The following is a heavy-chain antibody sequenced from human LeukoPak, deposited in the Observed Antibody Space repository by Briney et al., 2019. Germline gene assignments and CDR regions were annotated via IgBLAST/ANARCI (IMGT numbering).Heavy chain of an antibody. J-gene: IGHJ4*02. CDR2: IIGSGVAT. V-gene: IGHV3-23*01. Sequence: GGSLRLSCAASGFTFSSYAMSWVREAPGKGLGWVSIIIGSGVATYYADSVKGRFTISRDNSKNTLYLQMNSLRAEDTAVYYCARRYCGGGGCYPLDYWGQGTLVTVSS. D-gene: IGHD2-15*01. CDR1: GFTFSSYA. CDR3: ARRYCGGGGCYPLDY.